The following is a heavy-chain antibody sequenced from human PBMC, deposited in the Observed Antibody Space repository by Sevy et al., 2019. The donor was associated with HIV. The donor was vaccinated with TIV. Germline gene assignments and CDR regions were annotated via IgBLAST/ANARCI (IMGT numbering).Heavy chain of an antibody. V-gene: IGHV3-48*02. CDR2: ISSGSRTI. Sequence: GGSLRLSCAASGFTFNNYRMNWVGQAPGKGLEWVSHISSGSRTIYYADSVKGRFTISRDNAKNSLYLQMNSLRDDDTAVYYCARGNTAAGTVGDYWGQGTLVTVSS. CDR1: GFTFNNYR. CDR3: ARGNTAAGTVGDY. D-gene: IGHD6-13*01. J-gene: IGHJ4*02.